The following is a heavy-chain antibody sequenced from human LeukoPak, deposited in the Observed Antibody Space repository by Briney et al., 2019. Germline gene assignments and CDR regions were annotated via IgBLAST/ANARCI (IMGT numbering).Heavy chain of an antibody. CDR2: IYWDNDE. Sequence: SGPTLVNPPQTLTLTYTFSGFSLSTTGMGVAWIRQPPGKALEWLALIYWDNDERYSPSLKSRLTITKDTSKNQVVLTMTNMDPVDTATYYCAHIGISWYDLDYWGQGTLVTVSS. V-gene: IGHV2-5*02. CDR1: GFSLSTTGMG. J-gene: IGHJ4*02. D-gene: IGHD6-13*01. CDR3: AHIGISWYDLDY.